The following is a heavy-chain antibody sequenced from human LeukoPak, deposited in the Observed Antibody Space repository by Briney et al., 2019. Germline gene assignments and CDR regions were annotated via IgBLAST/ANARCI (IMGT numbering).Heavy chain of an antibody. V-gene: IGHV4-59*01. D-gene: IGHD6-6*01. Sequence: PSETLSLTCTVSGGSISSYYWSWIRQPPGKGLEWIGYIYYSGSTNYNPSLKSRVTISVDTSKNQFSLKLSSVTAADTAVYYCAREYSSSFNWFDPWGQGTLATVSS. CDR2: IYYSGST. CDR1: GGSISSYY. J-gene: IGHJ5*02. CDR3: AREYSSSFNWFDP.